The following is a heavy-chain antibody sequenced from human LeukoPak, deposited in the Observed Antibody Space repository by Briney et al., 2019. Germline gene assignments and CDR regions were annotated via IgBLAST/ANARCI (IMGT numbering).Heavy chain of an antibody. CDR3: ARVGSSSWYDGWFDP. D-gene: IGHD6-13*01. CDR2: IYYSGST. CDR1: GGSLNGHY. V-gene: IGHV4-59*11. Sequence: SETLSLTCAVYGGSLNGHYWSWIRQPPGKGLEWIGYIYYSGSTNYNPSLKSRVTISVDTSKNQFSLKLSSVTAADTAVYYCARVGSSSWYDGWFDPWGQGTLVTVSS. J-gene: IGHJ5*02.